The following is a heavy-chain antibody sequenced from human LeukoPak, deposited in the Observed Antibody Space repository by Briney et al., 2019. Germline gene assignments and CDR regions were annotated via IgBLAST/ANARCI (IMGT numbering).Heavy chain of an antibody. D-gene: IGHD5-24*01. CDR1: GGSFSGYY. Sequence: PSETLSLTCAVYGGSFSGYYWSWIRQPPGKGLEWIGEINHSGSTNYNPSLKSRVTISVDTSKNQFSLKLSSVTAADTAVYYCARARDGYNYGWDYWGQGTLVTVSS. J-gene: IGHJ4*02. CDR2: INHSGST. V-gene: IGHV4-34*01. CDR3: ARARDGYNYGWDY.